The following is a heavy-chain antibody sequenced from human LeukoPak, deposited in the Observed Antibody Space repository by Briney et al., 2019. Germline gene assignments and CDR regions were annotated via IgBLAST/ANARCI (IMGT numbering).Heavy chain of an antibody. D-gene: IGHD5-24*01. CDR1: GGSFSGYY. CDR2: INHSGST. CDR3: ARGRDGYNYPFSFDY. Sequence: SETLSLTCAVYGGSFSGYYWSWIRQPPGKGLEWIREINHSGSTNYNPSLKSRVTISVDTSKNQFSLKLSSVTAADTAVYYCARGRDGYNYPFSFDYWGQGTLVTVSS. J-gene: IGHJ4*02. V-gene: IGHV4-34*01.